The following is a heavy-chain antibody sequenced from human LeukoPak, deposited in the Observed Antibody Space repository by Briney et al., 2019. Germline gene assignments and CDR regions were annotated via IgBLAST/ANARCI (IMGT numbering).Heavy chain of an antibody. D-gene: IGHD3-22*01. CDR3: AAYYYDSSGYPRMKPTFDY. J-gene: IGHJ4*02. V-gene: IGHV4-34*01. CDR1: GGSFSSYY. CDR2: INHSGST. Sequence: SETLSLTCAVYGGSFSSYYWSWIRQPPGKGLEWIGEINHSGSTNYNPSLKSRVTISVDTSKNQFSLKLSSVTAADTAVYYCAAYYYDSSGYPRMKPTFDYWGQGTLVTVSS.